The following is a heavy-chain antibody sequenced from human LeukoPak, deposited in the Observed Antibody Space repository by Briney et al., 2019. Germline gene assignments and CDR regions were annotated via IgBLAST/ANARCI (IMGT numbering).Heavy chain of an antibody. Sequence: GGSLRLSCAASGLTFSSYEINWVRQAPGKGLGWISYISSSGATTYYADHVKGRFTTSRDNAKNSLFLQMSSLSAEDTAVYYCWAYDSSGYYSENYFEYWGQGTLVTVSS. CDR3: WAYDSSGYYSENYFEY. J-gene: IGHJ4*02. CDR2: ISSSGATT. D-gene: IGHD3-22*01. CDR1: GLTFSSYE. V-gene: IGHV3-48*03.